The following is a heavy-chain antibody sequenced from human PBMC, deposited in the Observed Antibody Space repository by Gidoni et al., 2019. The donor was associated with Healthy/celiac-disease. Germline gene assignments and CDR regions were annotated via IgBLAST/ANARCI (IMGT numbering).Heavy chain of an antibody. J-gene: IGHJ5*02. Sequence: QLQLQESGPGLVKPSETLSLTCTVSGGSISSSSYYWGWIRPPPGKGLEWIGSIYYSGSTYYNPSLKSRVTISVDTSKNQFSLKLSSVTAADTAVYYCALIAVAGPGWFDPWGQGTLVTVSS. CDR2: IYYSGST. CDR1: GGSISSSSYY. CDR3: ALIAVAGPGWFDP. V-gene: IGHV4-39*01. D-gene: IGHD6-19*01.